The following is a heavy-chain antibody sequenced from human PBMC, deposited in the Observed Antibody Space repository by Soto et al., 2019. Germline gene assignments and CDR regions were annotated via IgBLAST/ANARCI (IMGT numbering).Heavy chain of an antibody. D-gene: IGHD6-19*01. J-gene: IGHJ4*02. CDR2: IYHSGST. CDR3: ARNTSGLNFDY. CDR1: SSPINGRYY. V-gene: IGHV4-38-2*02. Sequence: PSETLSLTCTVSSSPINGRYYWGWIRQTPGKGLEWVASIYHSGSTHYNPSLKSRATISVDTSNNQFSLRLSSVTAADTAIYYCARNTSGLNFDYWGQGTQVTVSS.